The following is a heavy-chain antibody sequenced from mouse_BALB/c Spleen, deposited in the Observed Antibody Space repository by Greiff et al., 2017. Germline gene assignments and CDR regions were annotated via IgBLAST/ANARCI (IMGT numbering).Heavy chain of an antibody. CDR3: ARYYGSRGYYYAMDY. CDR2: ISSGSSTI. CDR1: GFTFSSFG. D-gene: IGHD1-1*01. Sequence: DVHLVESGGGLVQPGGSRKLSCAASGFTFSSFGMHWVRQAPEKGLEWVAYISSGSSTIYYADTVKGRFTISRDNPKNTLFLQMTSLRSEDTAMYYCARYYGSRGYYYAMDYWGQGTSVTVSS. V-gene: IGHV5-17*02. J-gene: IGHJ4*01.